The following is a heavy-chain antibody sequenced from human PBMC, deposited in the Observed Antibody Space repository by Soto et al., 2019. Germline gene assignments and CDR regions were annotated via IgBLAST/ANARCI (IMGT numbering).Heavy chain of an antibody. V-gene: IGHV4-59*08. J-gene: IGHJ4*02. Sequence: QVQLQESGPGLVKPSETLSLTCTVSGGSINSYYWSWIRQPPGKGLEWIGYIYYSGSTNYNPSLKSRATIPVDTSKIQFSLKLSCVTAAYMAVYCCARRYVLGFDLWGQGTLVTVSS. CDR2: IYYSGST. CDR3: ARRYVLGFDL. CDR1: GGSINSYY. D-gene: IGHD3-10*02.